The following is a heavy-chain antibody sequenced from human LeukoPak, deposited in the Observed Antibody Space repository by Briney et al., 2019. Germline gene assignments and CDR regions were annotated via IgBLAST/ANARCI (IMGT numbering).Heavy chain of an antibody. CDR2: ISSSSSYI. CDR3: ARASLGYCSGGSCYHIDY. D-gene: IGHD2-15*01. CDR1: GFTFSSYS. Sequence: GGSLRLSCAASGFTFSSYSMNWVRQAPGKGLEWVSSISSSSSYIYYADSVKGRFTISRDNSKNTLYLQMNSLRAEDTAVYYCARASLGYCSGGSCYHIDYWGQGTLVTVSS. J-gene: IGHJ4*02. V-gene: IGHV3-21*01.